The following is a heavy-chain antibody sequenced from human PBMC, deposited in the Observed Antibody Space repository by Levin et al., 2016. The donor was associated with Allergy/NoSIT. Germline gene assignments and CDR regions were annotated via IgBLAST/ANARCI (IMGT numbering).Heavy chain of an antibody. CDR2: IIPIFGTA. D-gene: IGHD2-8*01. CDR3: ARDNGLCTNGVCYLDY. V-gene: IGHV1-69*01. Sequence: WVRQAPGQGLEWMGGIIPIFGTANYAQKFQGRVTITADESTSTAYMELSSLRSEDTAVYYCARDNGLCTNGVCYLDYWGQGTLVTVSS. J-gene: IGHJ4*02.